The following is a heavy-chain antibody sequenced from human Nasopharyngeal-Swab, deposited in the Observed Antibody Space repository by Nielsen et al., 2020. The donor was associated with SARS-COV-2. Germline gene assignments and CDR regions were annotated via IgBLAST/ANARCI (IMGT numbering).Heavy chain of an antibody. CDR3: ARGFQDIVVVVAAYRSGFGY. CDR1: GFTFSSYA. V-gene: IGHV3-23*01. CDR2: ISGSGGST. J-gene: IGHJ4*02. Sequence: GESLKISCAASGFTFSSYAMSWVRQAPGKGLEWVSAISGSGGSTYYADSVKGRFTISRDNSKNTLYLQMNSLRAEDTAVYYCARGFQDIVVVVAAYRSGFGYWGQGTLVTVSS. D-gene: IGHD2-15*01.